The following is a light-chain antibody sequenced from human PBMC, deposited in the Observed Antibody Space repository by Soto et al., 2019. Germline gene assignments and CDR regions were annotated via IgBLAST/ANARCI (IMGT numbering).Light chain of an antibody. V-gene: IGKV1-5*01. J-gene: IGKJ1*01. CDR2: DGS. Sequence: DIQVTQSPSTLSASVGDRFTITCRASQSISSWLAWYQQKPGKAPKLLIYDGSSLESGVPSRFSGSGSGTEFTLTISSLQPDDFATYYCQQYNSYSAWTFGQGTKVDI. CDR3: QQYNSYSAWT. CDR1: QSISSW.